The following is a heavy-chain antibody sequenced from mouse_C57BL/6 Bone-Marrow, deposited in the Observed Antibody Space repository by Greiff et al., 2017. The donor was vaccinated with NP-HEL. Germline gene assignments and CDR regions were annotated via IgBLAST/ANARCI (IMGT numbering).Heavy chain of an antibody. V-gene: IGHV5-4*01. D-gene: IGHD1-1*01. CDR2: ISDGGSYT. J-gene: IGHJ1*03. CDR1: GFTFSSYA. Sequence: EVHLVESGGGLVKPGGSLKLSCAASGFTFSSYAMSWVRQTPEKRLEWVATISDGGSYTYYPDNVKGRFTISRDNAKTNLYLQMSHLKSEDTAMYYCARGAYYYGSSYWYFDVWGTGTTVTVSS. CDR3: ARGAYYYGSSYWYFDV.